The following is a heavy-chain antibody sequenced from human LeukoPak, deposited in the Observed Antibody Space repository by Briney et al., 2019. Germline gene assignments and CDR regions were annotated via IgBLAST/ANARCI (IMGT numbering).Heavy chain of an antibody. CDR3: AKARAAVVEAAINY. CDR2: VNSNDRP. CDR1: GFNFSNYA. D-gene: IGHD2-15*01. Sequence: GGSLRLSCAASGFNFSNYAMTWVRQAPGKGLEWVSIVNSNDRPYYADSVKGRFTIPRDNSKNTLYLQMNTLRVEDTALYYCAKARAAVVEAAINYWGQGILVTVSP. V-gene: IGHV3-23*01. J-gene: IGHJ4*02.